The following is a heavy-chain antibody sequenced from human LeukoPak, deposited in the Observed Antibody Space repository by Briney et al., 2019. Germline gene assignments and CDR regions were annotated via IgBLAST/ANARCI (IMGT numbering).Heavy chain of an antibody. D-gene: IGHD6-19*01. J-gene: IGHJ4*02. CDR3: ARDLGYSSGWYGGFDY. Sequence: MASETLSLTCTVSGGSVSSGSYYWSWIRQPPGKGLEWIGYIYYSGSTNYNPSPKSRVTISVDTSKNQFSLKLSSVTAADTAVYYCARDLGYSSGWYGGFDYWGQGTLVTVSS. CDR1: GGSVSSGSYY. CDR2: IYYSGST. V-gene: IGHV4-61*01.